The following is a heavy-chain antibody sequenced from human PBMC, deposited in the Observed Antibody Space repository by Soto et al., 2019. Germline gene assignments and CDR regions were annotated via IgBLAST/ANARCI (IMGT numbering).Heavy chain of an antibody. V-gene: IGHV3-53*01. Sequence: PGGSLRLSCVVSGFSVSATSIFWVRQATGKGLEWVSLMHRGGTTDNADSVKGRFTTSRDKSKNTLYLHMNGLRVEDTAVYYCARVNTTLVDHFDCWGQGTRVTSPQ. CDR2: MHRGGTT. CDR3: ARVNTTLVDHFDC. J-gene: IGHJ4*02. CDR1: GFSVSATS. D-gene: IGHD5-18*01.